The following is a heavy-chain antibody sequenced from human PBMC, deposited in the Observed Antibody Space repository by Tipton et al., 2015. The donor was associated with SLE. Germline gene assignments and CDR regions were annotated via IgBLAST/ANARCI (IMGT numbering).Heavy chain of an antibody. CDR3: ARDLYSYGYYYFDY. Sequence: SLRLSCAASGFTLGTYGMHWVRQAPGKGLEWVAVISYDGSNKYYADSVKGRFTISRDNSKNTLFLQMNSLRAEDTAVYYCARDLYSYGYYYFDYWGQGTLVTVSS. CDR2: ISYDGSNK. D-gene: IGHD5-18*01. CDR1: GFTLGTYG. V-gene: IGHV3-33*01. J-gene: IGHJ4*02.